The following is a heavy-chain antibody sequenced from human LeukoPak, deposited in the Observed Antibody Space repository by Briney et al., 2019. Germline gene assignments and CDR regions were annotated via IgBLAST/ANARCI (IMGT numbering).Heavy chain of an antibody. CDR2: IIPILGIA. J-gene: IGHJ5*02. CDR1: GGTFSSYA. Sequence: SVKVSCKASGGTFSSYAISWVRQAPGQGLEWMGRIIPILGIANYAQKFQGRVTITADKSTSTAYMELSSLGSEDTAVYYCASYGNAGYAGMTTVTTHNWFDPWGQGTLVTVSS. CDR3: ASYGNAGYAGMTTVTTHNWFDP. D-gene: IGHD4-17*01. V-gene: IGHV1-69*04.